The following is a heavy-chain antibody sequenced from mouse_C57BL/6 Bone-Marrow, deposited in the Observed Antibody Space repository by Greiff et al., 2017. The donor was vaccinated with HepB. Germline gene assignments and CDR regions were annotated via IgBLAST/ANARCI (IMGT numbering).Heavy chain of an antibody. CDR1: GYTFTSYG. Sequence: QVQLQQSGAELARPGASVKLSCKASGYTFTSYGISWVKQRTGQGLEWIGEIYPRSGNTYYNEKFKGKATLTADKSSSTAYMELRSLTSEDSAVYFCARYAVNAYWGQGTLVTVSA. CDR3: ARYAVNAY. D-gene: IGHD3-3*01. V-gene: IGHV1-81*01. CDR2: IYPRSGNT. J-gene: IGHJ3*01.